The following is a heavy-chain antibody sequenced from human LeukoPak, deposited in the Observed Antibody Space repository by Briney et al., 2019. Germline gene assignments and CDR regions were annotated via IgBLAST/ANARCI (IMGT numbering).Heavy chain of an antibody. D-gene: IGHD6-6*01. V-gene: IGHV1-2*02. J-gene: IGHJ3*02. CDR1: GYTFTGYY. CDR3: ARGRPPLSSAFDI. CDR2: INPNSGGT. Sequence: GASVKVSCRASGYTFTGYYIHWVRQTPGQGLEWMGWINPNSGGTNYAQKFQGRVNMTRDTSISTAYMELSRLISDDTAVYYCARGRPPLSSAFDIWGQGTMVTVSS.